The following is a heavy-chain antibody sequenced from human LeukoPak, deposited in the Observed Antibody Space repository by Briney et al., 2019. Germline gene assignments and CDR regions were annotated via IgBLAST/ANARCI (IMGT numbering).Heavy chain of an antibody. CDR3: ARDQVDLIVRGVSWVPFDY. CDR2: IIPILGIA. Sequence: SVKVSCKASGGTFSSYAISWVRQAPGQGLEWMGRIIPILGIANYAQKFQGRVTITADKSTSTAYMELSSLRSDDTAVYYCARDQVDLIVRGVSWVPFDYWGQGTLVTVSS. J-gene: IGHJ4*02. CDR1: GGTFSSYA. D-gene: IGHD3-10*01. V-gene: IGHV1-69*04.